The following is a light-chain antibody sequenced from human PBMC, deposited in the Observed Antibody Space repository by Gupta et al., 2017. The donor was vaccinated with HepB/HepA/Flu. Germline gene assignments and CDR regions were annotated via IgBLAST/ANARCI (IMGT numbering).Light chain of an antibody. CDR2: AAS. J-gene: IGKJ1*01. V-gene: IGKV1-39*01. CDR1: QSISSY. CDR3: QQSYSTPRT. Sequence: DIQMTQSPSSLSASVGDRVTITCRASQSISSYLNWYQQKPGKAPKLRIYAASSLQSGVPSRFSGSGSGTDFTLTISSLQPEDFATYYCQQSYSTPRTCGQWTKVEIK.